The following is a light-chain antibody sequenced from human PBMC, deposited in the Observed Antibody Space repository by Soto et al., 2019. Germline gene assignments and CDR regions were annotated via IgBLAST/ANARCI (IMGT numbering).Light chain of an antibody. V-gene: IGLV1-44*01. CDR2: SNN. CDR1: SSNSGSNT. CDR3: AAWDDSLSGPV. Sequence: QSVLTQPPSASGTPGPRFTISCSGSSSNSGSNTVSWYQQLPETAPKLLIHSNNERPSGVPDRFSGAKSGTSASLVISGLQSDDEADFYCAAWDDSLSGPVFGGGTKLTVL. J-gene: IGLJ2*01.